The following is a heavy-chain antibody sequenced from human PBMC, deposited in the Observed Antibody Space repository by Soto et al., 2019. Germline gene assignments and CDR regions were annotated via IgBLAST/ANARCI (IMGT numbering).Heavy chain of an antibody. CDR1: GYSISSGYY. V-gene: IGHV4-38-2*01. Sequence: PSETLSLTCAVSGYSISSGYYWGWIRQSPGKGLEWIGSIHHGGSPLFNPSLEGRVAISVDTSKNLLSLTLSSVTAADTAVYYCAGADSGNYYHGFQMWGQGKMVTVSS. CDR2: IHHGGSP. CDR3: AGADSGNYYHGFQM. J-gene: IGHJ3*02. D-gene: IGHD1-26*01.